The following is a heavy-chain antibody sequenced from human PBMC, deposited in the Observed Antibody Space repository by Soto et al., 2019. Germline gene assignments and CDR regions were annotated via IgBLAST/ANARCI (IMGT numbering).Heavy chain of an antibody. Sequence: QVQLVQSGAEVKKPGSSVKVSCKASGGTFSSYAISWVRQAPGQGLEWMGGIIPIFGTANYAQKFQGRVTXPAXXAXSTAYMELSSLRSEDTAVYYCARRVPAAGYYYGMDVWGQGTTVTVSS. V-gene: IGHV1-69*12. CDR3: ARRVPAAGYYYGMDV. CDR1: GGTFSSYA. D-gene: IGHD2-2*01. CDR2: IIPIFGTA. J-gene: IGHJ6*02.